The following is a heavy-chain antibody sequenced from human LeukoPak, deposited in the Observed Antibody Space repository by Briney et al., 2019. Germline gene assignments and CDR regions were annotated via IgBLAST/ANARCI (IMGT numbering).Heavy chain of an antibody. J-gene: IGHJ3*02. V-gene: IGHV3-21*01. Sequence: PGGSLRLSCGASGFTFSSYSMNWVRQAPGKGLEWVSSISSSSNYIFYAGSVKGRFTMSRDNAKKSLYLQMNSLRAEGTAVYYCARDGSGLGAFDIWGQGTMVTVSS. CDR2: ISSSSNYI. CDR1: GFTFSSYS. D-gene: IGHD3-10*01. CDR3: ARDGSGLGAFDI.